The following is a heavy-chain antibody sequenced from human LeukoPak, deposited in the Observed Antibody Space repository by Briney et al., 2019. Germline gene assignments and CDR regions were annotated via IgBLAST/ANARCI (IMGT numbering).Heavy chain of an antibody. CDR2: IRSKAYGGTT. Sequence: SGGSLRLSCTASGFTFGDYAMSWVRQAPGKGLEWVGFIRSKAYGGTTEYAASVKGRFTISRDDSKSIAYLQMNSLRTEDTAVYYCTRPRGLPRYIHWCFDYWGQGTLVTVSS. CDR1: GFTFGDYA. J-gene: IGHJ4*02. V-gene: IGHV3-49*04. D-gene: IGHD2-8*02. CDR3: TRPRGLPRYIHWCFDY.